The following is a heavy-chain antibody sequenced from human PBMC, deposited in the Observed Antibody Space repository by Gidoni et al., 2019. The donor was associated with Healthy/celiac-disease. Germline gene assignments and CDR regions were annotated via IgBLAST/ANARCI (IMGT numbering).Heavy chain of an antibody. CDR1: GGSISSSSYY. V-gene: IGHV4-39*07. D-gene: IGHD1-26*01. CDR3: ARVVNERVGAIRPNY. CDR2: IYYSGST. J-gene: IGHJ4*02. Sequence: QLQLQESGPGLVKPSETLSLTCTVSGGSISSSSYYWGWIRQPPGKGLEWIGSIYYSGSTYYNPSLKSRVTISVDTSKNQFSLKLSSVTAADTAVYYCARVVNERVGAIRPNYWGQGTLVTVSS.